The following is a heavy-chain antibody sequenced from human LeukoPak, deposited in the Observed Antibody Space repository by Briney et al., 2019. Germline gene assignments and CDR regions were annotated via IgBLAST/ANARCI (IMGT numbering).Heavy chain of an antibody. Sequence: PSETLSLTCAVYGGSFSGYYWSWIRQPPGKGLEWIGEINHSGSTNYNPSLKSRVTISVDTSKNQFSLKLSSVTAADTAVYYCARPPTVYDAFDIWGQGTMVTVSS. V-gene: IGHV4-34*01. CDR1: GGSFSGYY. CDR2: INHSGST. J-gene: IGHJ3*02. D-gene: IGHD4-17*01. CDR3: ARPPTVYDAFDI.